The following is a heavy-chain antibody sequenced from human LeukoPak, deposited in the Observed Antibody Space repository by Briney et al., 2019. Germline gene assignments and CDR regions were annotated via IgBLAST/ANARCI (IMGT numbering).Heavy chain of an antibody. CDR3: ATSEGGGFFDY. V-gene: IGHV4-38-2*01. Sequence: SETLSLTCSVSGYSINSGYHWGWIRQPPGKGLEWIAIMHHTGSTHYNLSLQSRVTISIDTSKNHFSLKLRSVSAADTAIYYCATSEGGGFFDYWGQGTPVTVSS. J-gene: IGHJ4*02. D-gene: IGHD4-23*01. CDR2: MHHTGST. CDR1: GYSINSGYH.